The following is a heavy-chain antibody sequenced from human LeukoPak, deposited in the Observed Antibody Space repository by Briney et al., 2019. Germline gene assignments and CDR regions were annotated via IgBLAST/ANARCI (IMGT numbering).Heavy chain of an antibody. CDR3: ARVGVVVPAARGSYYMDV. CDR1: GGSFSGYY. D-gene: IGHD2-2*01. V-gene: IGHV4-34*01. J-gene: IGHJ6*03. CDR2: INHSGST. Sequence: PSETLSLTCAVYGGSFSGYYWSWIRQPPGKGLEWIGEINHSGSTNYNPSPKSRVTISVDTSKNQFSLKLSSVTAADTAVYYCARVGVVVPAARGSYYMDVWGKGTTVTVSS.